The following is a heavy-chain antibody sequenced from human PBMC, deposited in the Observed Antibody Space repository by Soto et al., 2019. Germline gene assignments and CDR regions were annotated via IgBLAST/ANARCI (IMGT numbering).Heavy chain of an antibody. Sequence: PGGSLRLSCAASGFTFSSYAMSWVRQAPGKGLEWVSAISGSGGSTYYADSVKGRFTISRDNSKNTLYLQMNSLRAGDTAVYYCAKDRRGDFWSGYHIWGQGTLVTVSS. CDR3: AKDRRGDFWSGYHI. CDR1: GFTFSSYA. D-gene: IGHD3-3*01. CDR2: ISGSGGST. J-gene: IGHJ4*02. V-gene: IGHV3-23*01.